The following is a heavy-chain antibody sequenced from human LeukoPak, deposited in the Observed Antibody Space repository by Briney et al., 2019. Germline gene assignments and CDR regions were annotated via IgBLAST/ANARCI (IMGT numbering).Heavy chain of an antibody. CDR1: GFTFSTYG. D-gene: IGHD3-10*01. CDR3: AKDAGVPSGSGQLYTWLAP. J-gene: IGHJ5*02. Sequence: GRSLRLSCAASGFTFSTYGIHWVRQAPGKGLEWVAVISYDGTNKYYGDSVRGRFTISREDSKNTLYLQMNSLRAEDTAVYYCAKDAGVPSGSGQLYTWLAPWGQGTLVTVSP. V-gene: IGHV3-30*18. CDR2: ISYDGTNK.